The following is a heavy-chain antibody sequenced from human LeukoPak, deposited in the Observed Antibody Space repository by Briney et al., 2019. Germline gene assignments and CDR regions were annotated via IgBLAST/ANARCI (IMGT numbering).Heavy chain of an antibody. CDR2: IIPIFGTA. CDR3: ARAVYLSGYCSSTSCRYYFDY. CDR1: GGTFSSYA. J-gene: IGHJ4*02. V-gene: IGHV1-69*05. D-gene: IGHD2-2*01. Sequence: SVKVSCKASGGTFSSYAISWVRQAPGQGLEWMGGIIPIFGTANYAQKFQGRVTITTDESTSTAYMELSSLRSEDTAVYYCARAVYLSGYCSSTSCRYYFDYWGQGTLVTVSS.